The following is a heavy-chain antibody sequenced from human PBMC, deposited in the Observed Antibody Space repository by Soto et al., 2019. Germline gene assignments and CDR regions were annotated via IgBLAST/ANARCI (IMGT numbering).Heavy chain of an antibody. V-gene: IGHV6-1*01. CDR1: GDSISSNSAA. CDR2: TYYRSKWYK. J-gene: IGHJ4*02. Sequence: SQTLSLTCVISGDSISSNSAAWNWIRQSPSRGLEWLGRTYYRSKWYKDYPVSVRSRVTINPDTSKNQFSLQLNSVTPDDTAVYYCARDLGLALVYWGQGALVTVSS. CDR3: ARDLGLALVY.